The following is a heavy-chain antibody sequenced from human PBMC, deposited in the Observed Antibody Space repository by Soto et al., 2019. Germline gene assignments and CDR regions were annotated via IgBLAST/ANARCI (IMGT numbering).Heavy chain of an antibody. CDR1: GFTFSSYG. V-gene: IGHV3-30*18. J-gene: IGHJ4*02. CDR2: ISYDGSNK. Sequence: QVQLVESGAGVVQPGRSLRLSCEASGFTFSSYGMHWVRQAPGKGLEWVAGISYDGSNKYYADTVKGRFTISRDNSKNTLYLQMNSLRAVDRAVYYCAKVLLWFGHYSFDYWGQGTLVTVSS. CDR3: AKVLLWFGHYSFDY. D-gene: IGHD3-10*01.